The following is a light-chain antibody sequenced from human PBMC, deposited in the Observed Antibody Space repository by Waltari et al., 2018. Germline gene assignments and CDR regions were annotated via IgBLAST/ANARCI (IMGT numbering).Light chain of an antibody. CDR1: QTVSKNY. J-gene: IGKJ4*01. Sequence: EIVLTQSPGTLSLSPGERATLSCRASQTVSKNYLAWYQQEPGQAPRLLIDDASTRDTGIPDRFSGSGSGTDFTLTISRLEPEDFAVYYCQQCAISPLTFGGGTKVEI. CDR2: DAS. V-gene: IGKV3-20*01. CDR3: QQCAISPLT.